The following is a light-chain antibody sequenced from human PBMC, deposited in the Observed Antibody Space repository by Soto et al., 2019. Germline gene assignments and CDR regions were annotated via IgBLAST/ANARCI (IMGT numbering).Light chain of an antibody. CDR3: QQRRYWQVT. V-gene: IGKV3-11*01. Sequence: EIVLTQSPVTLSLSPGERATLSCRASQSVSSYLAWYQQKPGQAPRLLIYDASNRATGIPARFSGSGSGTDFTLTISSLEPEDFAVYYCQQRRYWQVTFGQGTRLEMK. CDR2: DAS. CDR1: QSVSSY. J-gene: IGKJ5*01.